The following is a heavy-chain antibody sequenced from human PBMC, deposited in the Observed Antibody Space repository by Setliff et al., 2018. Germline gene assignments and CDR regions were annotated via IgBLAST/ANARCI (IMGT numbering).Heavy chain of an antibody. D-gene: IGHD2-8*01. CDR2: INPNSGGT. CDR3: ARADIVLMVYAISSGWFDP. V-gene: IGHV1-2*02. J-gene: IGHJ5*02. Sequence: ASVKVSCKASGYTFTGCYMHWVRQAPGQGLEWMGWINPNSGGTNYAQKFQGRVTMTRDTSISTAYMELSRLRSDDTAVYYCARADIVLMVYAISSGWFDPWGQGTLVTVSS. CDR1: GYTFTGCY.